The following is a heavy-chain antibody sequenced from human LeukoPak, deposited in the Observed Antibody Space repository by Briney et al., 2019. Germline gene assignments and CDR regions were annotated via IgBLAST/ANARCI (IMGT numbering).Heavy chain of an antibody. D-gene: IGHD5-18*01. CDR3: ARRTDTAMAFDY. Sequence: ASETLSLTCTVSGGSISSGGYYWSWIRQPPGKGLEWIGYIYHSGSTYYNPSLKSRVTISVDRSKNQFSLKPSSVTAADTAVYYCARRTDTAMAFDYWGQGTLVTVSS. V-gene: IGHV4-30-2*01. CDR2: IYHSGST. J-gene: IGHJ4*02. CDR1: GGSISSGGYY.